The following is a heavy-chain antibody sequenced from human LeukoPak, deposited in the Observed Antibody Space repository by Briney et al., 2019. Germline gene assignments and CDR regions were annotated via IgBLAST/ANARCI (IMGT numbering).Heavy chain of an antibody. D-gene: IGHD4-11*01. V-gene: IGHV3-9*01. Sequence: GGSLRLSCAASGFTFDEYAMHWVRHAPGRGPEGVSGISCNSGSIVYADSVKGRFTISRDNAKNSLYLQMNSLRAEDTALYYCAKAKGLTTRGPWAYCGQGTLVIVSA. J-gene: IGHJ4*02. CDR1: GFTFDEYA. CDR3: AKAKGLTTRGPWAY. CDR2: ISCNSGSI.